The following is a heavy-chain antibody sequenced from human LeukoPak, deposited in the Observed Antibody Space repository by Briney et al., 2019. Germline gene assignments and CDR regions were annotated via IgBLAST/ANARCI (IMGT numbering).Heavy chain of an antibody. CDR2: ISWNSGSI. D-gene: IGHD3-22*01. V-gene: IGHV3-9*01. J-gene: IGHJ4*02. CDR3: AKSPYYDSSGYFDY. CDR1: GFTFDDYA. Sequence: GGSLRLSCAASGFTFDDYAVHWVRQAPGKGLEWVSGISWNSGSIGYADSVKGRFTISRDNAKNSLYLQMNSLRAEDTALYYCAKSPYYDSSGYFDYWGQGTLVTVSS.